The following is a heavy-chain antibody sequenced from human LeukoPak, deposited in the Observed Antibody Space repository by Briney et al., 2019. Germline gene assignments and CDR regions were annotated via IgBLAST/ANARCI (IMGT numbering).Heavy chain of an antibody. CDR2: ITYGSGST. CDR1: GFTFSNYA. V-gene: IGHV3-23*01. D-gene: IGHD5-18*01. Sequence: GGSLRLSCAASGFTFSNYAMSWVRQAPGKGLEWVSAITYGSGSTYYADSVKGRFTISRDNSKNTLFLQMNSLSAEDTAVYYCAEPGSTSLSYGYFDYWGQGTPVTVSS. J-gene: IGHJ4*01. CDR3: AEPGSTSLSYGYFDY.